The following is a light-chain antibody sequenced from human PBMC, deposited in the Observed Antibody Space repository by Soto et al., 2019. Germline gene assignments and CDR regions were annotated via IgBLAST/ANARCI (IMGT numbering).Light chain of an antibody. CDR1: SSDVGGYNY. Sequence: QSALTQPASVYGSPGQSISISCTGTSSDVGGYNYVSWYQQHPGKAPKLIIYEVSNRPSGVSNRFSGSKSGNTASLTISGLQAEDEADYYCNSYTSKSTGVFGTGTMVTVL. V-gene: IGLV2-14*01. CDR2: EVS. CDR3: NSYTSKSTGV. J-gene: IGLJ1*01.